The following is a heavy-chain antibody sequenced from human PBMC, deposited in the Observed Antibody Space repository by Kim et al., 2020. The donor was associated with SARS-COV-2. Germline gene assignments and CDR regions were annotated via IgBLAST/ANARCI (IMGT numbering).Heavy chain of an antibody. CDR1: GYTFTSYA. CDR3: ATPTRYQYSNYYYGMDV. V-gene: IGHV1-3*01. J-gene: IGHJ6*02. CDR2: INAGNGNT. D-gene: IGHD4-4*01. Sequence: ASVKVSCKASGYTFTSYAMHWVRQAPGQRLEWMGWINAGNGNTKYSQKFQGRVTITRDTSASTAYMELSSLRSEDTAVYYCATPTRYQYSNYYYGMDVWGQGTTVTVSS.